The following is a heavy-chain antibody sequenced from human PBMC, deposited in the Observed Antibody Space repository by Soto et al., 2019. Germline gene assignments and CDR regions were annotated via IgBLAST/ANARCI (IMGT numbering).Heavy chain of an antibody. CDR1: GFTFSSYG. J-gene: IGHJ6*02. V-gene: IGHV3-33*01. CDR2: IWYDGSNK. D-gene: IGHD3-10*01. Sequence: PGGSLRLSCAASGFTFSSYGMHWVRQAPGKGLEWVAVIWYDGSNKYYADSVKGRFTISRDNSKNTLYLQMNSLRAEDTAVYYCARAYYGSGSWGGMGVWGQGATVTVSS. CDR3: ARAYYGSGSWGGMGV.